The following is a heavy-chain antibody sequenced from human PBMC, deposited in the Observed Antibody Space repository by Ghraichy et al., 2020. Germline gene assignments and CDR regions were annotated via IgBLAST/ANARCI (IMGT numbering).Heavy chain of an antibody. J-gene: IGHJ4*02. Sequence: SETLSLTCTVSGGSISSYYWSWIRQPPGKGLEWIGYIYYSGSTNYNPSLKSRVTISVDTSKNQFSLKLSSVTAADTAVYYCARAQHYYDSSGYYYETPLFDYWGQGTLVTVSS. CDR2: IYYSGST. V-gene: IGHV4-59*01. D-gene: IGHD3-22*01. CDR1: GGSISSYY. CDR3: ARAQHYYDSSGYYYETPLFDY.